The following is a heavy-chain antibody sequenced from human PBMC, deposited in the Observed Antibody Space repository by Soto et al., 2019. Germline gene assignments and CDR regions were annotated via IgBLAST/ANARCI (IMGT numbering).Heavy chain of an antibody. V-gene: IGHV3-48*03. J-gene: IGHJ4*02. D-gene: IGHD1-26*01. Sequence: EVQLVESGGGLVQPGGSLRLSCAASGFTFRSYEMTWVRQAPGKGLEWVSYIRSSGSTIKYADSVKGRFTISRDNAKNSLYLQMNSLRGEDTAVYYCARGSGRPRRLDYWGQGTLVTVSS. CDR2: IRSSGSTI. CDR3: ARGSGRPRRLDY. CDR1: GFTFRSYE.